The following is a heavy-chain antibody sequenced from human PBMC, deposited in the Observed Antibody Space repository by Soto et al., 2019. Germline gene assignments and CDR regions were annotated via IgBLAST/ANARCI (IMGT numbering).Heavy chain of an antibody. Sequence: QVQLVESGGGVVQPGRSLRLSCAASGFTFSSYGMHWVRQAPGKGLEWGAGISYDGSNKYYADSVKGRFTISRDNSKNTLYLQMNSLRAEDTAVYYCAKDSSSWALLFDYWGQGTLVTVSS. D-gene: IGHD6-13*01. CDR1: GFTFSSYG. CDR3: AKDSSSWALLFDY. V-gene: IGHV3-30*18. J-gene: IGHJ4*02. CDR2: ISYDGSNK.